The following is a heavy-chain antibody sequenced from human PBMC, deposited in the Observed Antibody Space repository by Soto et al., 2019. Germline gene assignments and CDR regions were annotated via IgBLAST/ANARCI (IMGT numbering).Heavy chain of an antibody. V-gene: IGHV1-3*01. CDR3: ARKRGPGHWFDP. Sequence: QVQLVQSGAEVKKPGASVKVSCKASGYTFTSYAMHWVRQAPGQRLEWMGWINAGNGNTKYSQKFQGRVTITRDTAASTAYMELSSLRSEDTAVYYCARKRGPGHWFDPWGQGTLVTVSS. CDR1: GYTFTSYA. CDR2: INAGNGNT. J-gene: IGHJ5*02.